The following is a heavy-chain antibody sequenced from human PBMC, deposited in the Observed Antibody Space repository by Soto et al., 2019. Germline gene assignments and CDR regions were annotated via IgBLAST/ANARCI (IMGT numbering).Heavy chain of an antibody. CDR1: GFTFSSYG. V-gene: IGHV3-33*01. Sequence: QVQLVESGGGVVQPGRSLRLSCAASGFTFSSYGMHWVRQAPGKGLEWVAVIWYDGSNKYYADPVKGRFTISRDNSKNTLYLQMNSLRAEDTAVYYCAREGYSSRGPDAFDIWGQGTMVTVSS. D-gene: IGHD6-13*01. J-gene: IGHJ3*02. CDR3: AREGYSSRGPDAFDI. CDR2: IWYDGSNK.